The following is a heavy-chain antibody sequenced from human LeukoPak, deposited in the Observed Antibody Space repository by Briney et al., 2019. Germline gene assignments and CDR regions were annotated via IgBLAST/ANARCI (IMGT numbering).Heavy chain of an antibody. V-gene: IGHV3-33*01. Sequence: GRSLRLSCTASRFTFSHYGMHWVRQAPGKGLEWLAVIFYDGSKQFYADSVKGRFTISRDNSKNMLYLEMNSLRAEDTAVYYCTRDIRSHYFDYWGQGTLVTVSS. CDR1: RFTFSHYG. J-gene: IGHJ4*02. CDR2: IFYDGSKQ. CDR3: TRDIRSHYFDY. D-gene: IGHD1-26*01.